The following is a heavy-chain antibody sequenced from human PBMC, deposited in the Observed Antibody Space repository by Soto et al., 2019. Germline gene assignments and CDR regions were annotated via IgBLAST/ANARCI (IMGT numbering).Heavy chain of an antibody. CDR2: IIPILGIA. J-gene: IGHJ6*02. D-gene: IGHD2-2*01. CDR3: ARTLVAVPAAERYGRDV. Sequence: QVQLVQSGAEVKKPGSSVKVSCKASGGTFSSYTISWVRQAPGQGLEWLGRIIPILGIANYAQKFQGRVTITADKSTSSAFMELSSLRSEDTAVYYCARTLVAVPAAERYGRDVWGQGTTVTVSS. V-gene: IGHV1-69*02. CDR1: GGTFSSYT.